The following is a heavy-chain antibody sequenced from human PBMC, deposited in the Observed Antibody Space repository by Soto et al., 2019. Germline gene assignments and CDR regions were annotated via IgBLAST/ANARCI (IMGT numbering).Heavy chain of an antibody. CDR2: IKQDGSEK. CDR1: GFTFSSYW. CDR3: ARFYYDSSGYLPSPYYYYYGMDV. V-gene: IGHV3-7*04. D-gene: IGHD3-22*01. Sequence: GEALKISFAASGFTFSSYWMSWVRQAPGKGLEWVANIKQDGSEKYYVDSVKGRFTISRDNAKNSLYLQMNSLRAEDTAVYYCARFYYDSSGYLPSPYYYYYGMDVWGQGTTVTVSS. J-gene: IGHJ6*02.